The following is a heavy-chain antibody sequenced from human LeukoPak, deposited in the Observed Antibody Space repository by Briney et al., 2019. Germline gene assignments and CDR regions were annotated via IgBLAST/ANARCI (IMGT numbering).Heavy chain of an antibody. CDR1: GGSISSSSYY. Sequence: SETLSLTCTVSGGSISSSSYYWGWIRQPLGKGLEWIGSIYYSGSTYYNPSLKSRVTISVDTSKNRFSLKLSSVTAADTAVYYCARDGAGGYSYGDDAFDIWGQGTMVTVSS. CDR2: IYYSGST. D-gene: IGHD5-18*01. J-gene: IGHJ3*02. V-gene: IGHV4-39*07. CDR3: ARDGAGGYSYGDDAFDI.